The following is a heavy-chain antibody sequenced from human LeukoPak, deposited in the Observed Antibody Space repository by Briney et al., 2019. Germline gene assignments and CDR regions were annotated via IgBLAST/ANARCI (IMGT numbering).Heavy chain of an antibody. J-gene: IGHJ4*02. Sequence: GGSLRLSCTASGFTFSDHYMDWVRQAPGKGLEWVGRIKNKANSYITEYAPSVKGRFSISRDDSKNSLYLQMNSLKSEDTALYYCARVPTDWGQGTLVTVSS. V-gene: IGHV3-72*01. CDR1: GFTFSDHY. CDR2: IKNKANSYIT. CDR3: ARVPTD.